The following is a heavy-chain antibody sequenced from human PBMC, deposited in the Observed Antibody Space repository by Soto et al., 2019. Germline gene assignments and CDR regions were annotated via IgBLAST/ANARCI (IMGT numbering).Heavy chain of an antibody. CDR2: IYYSGST. Sequence: SETLSLTCTVSGGSISSGGYCWSWIRQHPGKGLEWIGYIYYSGSTYYNPSLKSRVTISVDTSKNQFSLKLSSVTAADTAVYYCARGVTIFGVVIEVPAWMVANWFDPWGQGTLVTVSS. D-gene: IGHD3-3*01. V-gene: IGHV4-31*03. J-gene: IGHJ5*02. CDR3: ARGVTIFGVVIEVPAWMVANWFDP. CDR1: GGSISSGGYC.